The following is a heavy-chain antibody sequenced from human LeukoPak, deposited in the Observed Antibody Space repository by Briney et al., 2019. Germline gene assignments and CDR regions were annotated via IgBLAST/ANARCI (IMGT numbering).Heavy chain of an antibody. V-gene: IGHV3-33*01. CDR1: GFTFSTYG. CDR3: ARSREHGSGTYDSYYFDY. J-gene: IGHJ4*02. Sequence: GGSLRLSCAASGFTFSTYGMHWVRQAPGKGLEWVAIIWYDGGNKYYADSVRGRFTIPRDNSKNTLFLQMNSLRAEDTAVYYCARSREHGSGTYDSYYFDYWGQGTLVTVSS. CDR2: IWYDGGNK. D-gene: IGHD3-10*01.